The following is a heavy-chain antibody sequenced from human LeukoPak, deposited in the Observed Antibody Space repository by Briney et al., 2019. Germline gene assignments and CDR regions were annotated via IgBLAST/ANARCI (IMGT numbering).Heavy chain of an antibody. CDR2: IIPIFGTA. CDR1: GCTFSSYA. CDR3: ARRLAGVVPAAIWFDP. D-gene: IGHD2-2*01. V-gene: IGHV1-69*13. J-gene: IGHJ5*02. Sequence: SSVNVSCKASGCTFSSYAISWVRQAPGQGIEWMGGIIPIFGTANYAQKFQGRDTITADESTSTAYMELSSLRSEDTAVYYCARRLAGVVPAAIWFDPWGQGTLVTVSS.